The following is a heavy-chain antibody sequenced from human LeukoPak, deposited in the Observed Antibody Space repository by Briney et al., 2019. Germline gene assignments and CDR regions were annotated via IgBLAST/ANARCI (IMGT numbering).Heavy chain of an antibody. CDR2: VSWNGASI. V-gene: IGHV3-9*01. CDR1: GFTFDDYA. D-gene: IGHD1-26*01. J-gene: IGHJ4*02. CDR3: AKDRGIVGATKAAS. Sequence: GRSLRLSCAASGFTFDDYAMHWVRQAPGKGLEWVSGVSWNGASIGYADSVKGRFTISRDNSKNTLYLQMNSLRAEDTAVYYCAKDRGIVGATKAASWGQGTLVTVSS.